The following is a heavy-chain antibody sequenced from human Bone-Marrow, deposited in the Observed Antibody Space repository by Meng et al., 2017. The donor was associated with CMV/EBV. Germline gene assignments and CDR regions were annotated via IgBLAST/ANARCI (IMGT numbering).Heavy chain of an antibody. J-gene: IGHJ4*02. CDR3: ARDRGGAWGY. CDR2: ISYDGNNK. CDR1: GLTFNSYP. V-gene: IGHV3-30-3*01. Sequence: GESLKISCAASGLTFNSYPMHWVRQAPGKGLEWVAVISYDGNNKNYADSVKGRFTISRDNSKHTLYLQMNSLRAEDTAVYYCARDRGGAWGYWGQGTLVTVPS. D-gene: IGHD3-16*01.